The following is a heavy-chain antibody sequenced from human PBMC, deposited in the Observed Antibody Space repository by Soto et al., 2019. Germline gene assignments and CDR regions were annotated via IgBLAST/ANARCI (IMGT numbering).Heavy chain of an antibody. CDR1: GGTFSIYA. V-gene: IGHV1-69*13. D-gene: IGHD5-18*01. Sequence: GASVKVSCKASGGTFSIYAISWVRQAPGQGLEWMGGIIPIFGTANYAQKFQGRVTITADESTSTAYMELSSLRSEDTAVYYCARVTTNVDTAMGHYYYYGMDVWG. CDR2: IIPIFGTA. CDR3: ARVTTNVDTAMGHYYYYGMDV. J-gene: IGHJ6*02.